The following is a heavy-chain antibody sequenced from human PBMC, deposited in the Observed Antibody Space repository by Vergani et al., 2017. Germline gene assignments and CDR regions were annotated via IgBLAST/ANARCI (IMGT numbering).Heavy chain of an antibody. D-gene: IGHD6-13*01. CDR1: GASVSRGTYY. Sequence: QVQLQESGPGLLKPSQTLSLTCTVSGASVSRGTYYWTWIRQPAGKKLEWIVRMYTSGHTIYNPSLKSRVTISLDTSKNQFSLKLNSLTAADTAVYYCARAAAAALDYWGQGTLVTVSS. V-gene: IGHV4-61*02. J-gene: IGHJ4*02. CDR3: ARAAAAALDY. CDR2: MYTSGHT.